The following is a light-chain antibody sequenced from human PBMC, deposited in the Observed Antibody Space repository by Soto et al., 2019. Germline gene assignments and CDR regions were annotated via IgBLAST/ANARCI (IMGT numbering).Light chain of an antibody. J-gene: IGKJ2*01. CDR1: QSISSD. CDR3: QQYNKWPPQYT. V-gene: IGKV3-15*01. CDR2: GAS. Sequence: EIVMTQSPATLSVSPGERATLSCRASQSISSDLAWYQQKPGQAPSLLIYGASTRATDIPARISGSGSGTDFTLTISSLQSEDFAVYYCQQYNKWPPQYTFGQGTKLEIK.